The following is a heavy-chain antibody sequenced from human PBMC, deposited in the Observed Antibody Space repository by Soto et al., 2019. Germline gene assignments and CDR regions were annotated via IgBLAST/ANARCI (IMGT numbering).Heavy chain of an antibody. J-gene: IGHJ5*02. D-gene: IGHD2-15*01. CDR1: GFDFRSYG. V-gene: IGHV3-33*01. CDR3: VRGRAAIMWPTIIQWYDL. CDR2: IWYDGSHD. Sequence: QERLVQTGGGVVQPGKSLRLSCVASGFDFRSYGMHWIRQPPGKGPQWVAVIWYDGSHDYYEDSVKGRFTVTRDNSNNTLFLQMNNLTVDDTALYFCVRGRAAIMWPTIIQWYDLWGQGALVTVSS.